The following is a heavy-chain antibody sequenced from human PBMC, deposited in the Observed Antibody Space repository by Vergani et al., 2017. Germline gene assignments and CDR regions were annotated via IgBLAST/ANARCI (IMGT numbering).Heavy chain of an antibody. D-gene: IGHD1-26*01. Sequence: EVQLVESGGGLVKPGGSLRLSCAASGFTFSSYSMNWVRQAPGKGLEWVSVIYSGGSTYYADSVKGRFTISRDNSKNTLYLQMNSLRAEDTAVYYCAIIGASGEGTPVDYWGQGTLVTVSS. V-gene: IGHV3-66*01. CDR2: IYSGGST. CDR1: GFTFSSYS. J-gene: IGHJ4*02. CDR3: AIIGASGEGTPVDY.